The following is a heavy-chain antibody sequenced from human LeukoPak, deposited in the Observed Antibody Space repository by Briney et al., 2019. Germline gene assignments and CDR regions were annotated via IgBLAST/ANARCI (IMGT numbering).Heavy chain of an antibody. J-gene: IGHJ4*02. Sequence: GESLKISCKGSGYSFTSYWIGRVRQMPGKGLEWMGIIYPGDSDTRYSPSFQGQVTISADKSISTAYLQWSSLKASDTAMYYCARGLRPPYYDFWSGSYYFDYWGQGTLVTVSS. CDR1: GYSFTSYW. CDR2: IYPGDSDT. CDR3: ARGLRPPYYDFWSGSYYFDY. D-gene: IGHD3-3*01. V-gene: IGHV5-51*01.